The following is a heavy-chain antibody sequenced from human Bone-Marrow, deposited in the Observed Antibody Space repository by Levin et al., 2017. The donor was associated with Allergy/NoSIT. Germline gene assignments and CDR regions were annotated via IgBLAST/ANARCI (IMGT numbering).Heavy chain of an antibody. CDR2: IYSGGET. CDR3: ARDRRYCSGGRYYCYFDY. CDR1: GFIVSSNY. V-gene: IGHV3-53*01. J-gene: IGHJ4*02. Sequence: GGSLRLSCAGSGFIVSSNYMNWVRQAPGKGLEWVSVIYSGGETYYSDSVKGRFTISRDHSKNTAYLEMNNLSVEDTAVYYCARDRRYCSGGRYYCYFDYWGQGTLVTVSS. D-gene: IGHD2-15*01.